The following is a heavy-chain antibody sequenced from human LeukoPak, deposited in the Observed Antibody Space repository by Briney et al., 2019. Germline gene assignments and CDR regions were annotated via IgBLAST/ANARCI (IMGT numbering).Heavy chain of an antibody. CDR3: ARDLFMMPDRCDAFDI. J-gene: IGHJ3*02. V-gene: IGHV1-2*02. CDR2: INPNSGGT. D-gene: IGHD3-16*01. CDR1: GYTFTGYY. Sequence: GASVKVSCKASGYTFTGYYMHWVRQAPGQGLEWMGWINPNSGGTNYAQKFQGRVTMTRDTSISTAYMELSRLRSDDTAVYYCARDLFMMPDRCDAFDIWGQGTMVTVSS.